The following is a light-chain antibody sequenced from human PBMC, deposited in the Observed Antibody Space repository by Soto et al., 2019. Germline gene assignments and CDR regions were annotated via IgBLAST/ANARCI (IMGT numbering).Light chain of an antibody. CDR2: GAS. CDR1: QTVGDN. V-gene: IGKV3-15*01. J-gene: IGKJ1*01. Sequence: ETAMTQSPVTLSLSPGERATLSCRASQTVGDNVAWYRQKPGQPPSLLIYGASTRAPGVPARFSGSGAGTDFIRTISSLLSEDFGFYYCQQYNNWPLGTFGQGTRVEI. CDR3: QQYNNWPLGT.